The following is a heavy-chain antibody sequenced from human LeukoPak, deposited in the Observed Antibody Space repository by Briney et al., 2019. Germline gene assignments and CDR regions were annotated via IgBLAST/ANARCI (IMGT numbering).Heavy chain of an antibody. J-gene: IGHJ4*02. CDR1: GFAFSTYS. Sequence: GGSLRLSCAASGFAFSTYSMNWVGKAPGKGREWISYISSSSSTIYYADSVKGRFTISRDNAKNSLYLQMNSLRAEDMAVYYCARGGSTSSWFWNDWGQGTLVTVSS. V-gene: IGHV3-48*01. CDR2: ISSSSSTI. CDR3: ARGGSTSSWFWND. D-gene: IGHD6-13*01.